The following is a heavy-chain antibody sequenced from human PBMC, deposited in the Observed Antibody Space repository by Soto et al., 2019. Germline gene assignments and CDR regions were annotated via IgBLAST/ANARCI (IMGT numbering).Heavy chain of an antibody. J-gene: IGHJ6*02. CDR3: ARESGAMDV. V-gene: IGHV1-46*01. CDR2: INPSSGGT. Sequence: QVQLVQSGAEVKKPGASVKVSCKASGYTFTSYYIHWVRQAPGQGLEWMGIINPSSGGTSYAQKFRGREPMTRDTSTGTVYMDLGSLGSEDTAIFYCARESGAMDVWGQGTTVTVPS. D-gene: IGHD3-10*01. CDR1: GYTFTSYY.